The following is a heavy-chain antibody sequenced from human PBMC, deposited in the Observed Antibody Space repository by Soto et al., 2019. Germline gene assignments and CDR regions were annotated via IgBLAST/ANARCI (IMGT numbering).Heavy chain of an antibody. J-gene: IGHJ5*02. CDR3: AKQGGKYGIRTFDP. V-gene: IGHV4-59*08. CDR2: FFYSGNT. CDR1: GGSISSDY. Sequence: SETLSLTCTVSGGSISSDYWSWLRQSPGKVFEWIGYFFYSGNTKYNPSLESRVTISIDASKNQVSLNLRSVTAADTAVYYCAKQGGKYGIRTFDPWGQGTLVTVSS. D-gene: IGHD1-1*01.